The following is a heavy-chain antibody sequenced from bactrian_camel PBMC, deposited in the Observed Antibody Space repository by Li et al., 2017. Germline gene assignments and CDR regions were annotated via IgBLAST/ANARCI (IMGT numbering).Heavy chain of an antibody. CDR3: ATALRSGDYYWGPSEYNY. CDR1: GFTFSSYS. V-gene: IGHV3-2*01. Sequence: HVQLVESGGGLVQPGGSLRLSCAASGFTFSSYSMSWVRQAPGMGPEWVSSIFSIGSTYYSDSVKGRFTISRDNAKNTVYLQMASLKSEDTALYYCATALRSGDYYWGPSEYNYWGQGTQVTVS. J-gene: IGHJ4*01. D-gene: IGHD2*01. CDR2: IFSIGST.